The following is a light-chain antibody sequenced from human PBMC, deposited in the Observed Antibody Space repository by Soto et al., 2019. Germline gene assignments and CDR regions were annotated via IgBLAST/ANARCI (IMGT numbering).Light chain of an antibody. CDR2: EAS. J-gene: IGKJ5*01. V-gene: IGKV1-5*03. CDR3: QQYENFPIT. Sequence: IQMTQSPSTLSGAVVDRVTITCRASQGVSTWLAWYQHKPGQAPKLLIYEASKLQSGVPSRFSGSGSGTDFTFTISSLQPEDIGTYYCQQYENFPITFGQGTRLEIK. CDR1: QGVSTW.